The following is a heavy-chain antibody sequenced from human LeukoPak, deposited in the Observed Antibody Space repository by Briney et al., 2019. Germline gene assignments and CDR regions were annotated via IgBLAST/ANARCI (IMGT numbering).Heavy chain of an antibody. CDR3: AKWVIGDAFDI. CDR2: ISGSGGSA. J-gene: IGHJ3*02. V-gene: IGHV3-23*01. D-gene: IGHD3-16*02. CDR1: GFTFSSYA. Sequence: GGSLRLSCAASGFTFSSYAMSWVRQAPGKGLEWVSAISGSGGSAYYTDSVKGRFAISRDNSKNTLYLQMSSLRAEDTAVYYCAKWVIGDAFDIWGQGTMVTVSS.